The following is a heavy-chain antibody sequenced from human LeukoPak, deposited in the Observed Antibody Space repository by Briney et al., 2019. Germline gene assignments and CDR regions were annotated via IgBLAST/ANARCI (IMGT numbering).Heavy chain of an antibody. CDR3: ARDPTGGFDY. Sequence: GRSLRLSCAASGLTFSSYAMHWVRQAPGKGLEWVAVISYDGSNKYYADSVKGRFTISRDNSKNTLYLQMNSLRAEDTAVYYCARDPTGGFDYWGQGTLVTVSS. J-gene: IGHJ4*02. CDR2: ISYDGSNK. CDR1: GLTFSSYA. V-gene: IGHV3-30*04. D-gene: IGHD1-26*01.